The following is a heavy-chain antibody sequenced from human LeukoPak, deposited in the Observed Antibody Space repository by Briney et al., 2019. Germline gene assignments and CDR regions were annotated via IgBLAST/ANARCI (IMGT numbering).Heavy chain of an antibody. J-gene: IGHJ4*02. CDR3: ARLSGGGYGKYCFDF. D-gene: IGHD3-22*01. CDR2: ISSGGSYI. CDR1: GFTFSNYA. Sequence: GGSLRLSCAASGFTFSNYAMAWVRQAPGKGLEWVSSISSGGSYIYYADSVKGRFTISRDDAKNSLYLQMNSLTAEDTALYYCARLSGGGYGKYCFDFWGQGTLVTVSS. V-gene: IGHV3-21*01.